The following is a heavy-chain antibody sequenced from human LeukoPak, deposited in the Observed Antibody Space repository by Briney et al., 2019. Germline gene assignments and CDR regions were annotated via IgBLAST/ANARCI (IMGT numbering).Heavy chain of an antibody. CDR3: AKGGAYYYGSGSIN. CDR1: GFTFSSYW. D-gene: IGHD3-10*01. CDR2: IGGSGIRT. J-gene: IGHJ4*02. V-gene: IGHV3-23*01. Sequence: PGGSLRLSCAASGFTFSSYWMSWVRQAPGKGLEWVSGIGGSGIRTYYADSVKGRFIISRDNSKNTLYLQMNSLRAEDTAVYYCAKGGAYYYGSGSINWGQGTLVTVSS.